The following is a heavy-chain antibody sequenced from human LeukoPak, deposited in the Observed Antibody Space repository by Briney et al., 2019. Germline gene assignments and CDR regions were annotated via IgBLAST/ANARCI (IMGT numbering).Heavy chain of an antibody. CDR1: GFTFSSYA. V-gene: IGHV3-23*01. Sequence: PGGSLRLSCAASGFTFSSYAMSWVRQAPGKGLEWVSAISGSGGSTYYADSVKGRFTISRDNSKNTLYLQMNSLRAEDTAVYYCAKDPPYTIFGVVIEWYFDYGGQGTLVTVSS. J-gene: IGHJ4*02. D-gene: IGHD3-3*01. CDR2: ISGSGGST. CDR3: AKDPPYTIFGVVIEWYFDY.